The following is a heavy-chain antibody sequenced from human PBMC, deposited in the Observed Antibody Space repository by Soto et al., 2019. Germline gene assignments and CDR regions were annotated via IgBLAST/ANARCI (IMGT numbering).Heavy chain of an antibody. J-gene: IGHJ6*03. D-gene: IGHD3-3*01. CDR3: ARRHDFWSGSSYYYMDV. V-gene: IGHV4-34*01. CDR2: INHSGST. CDR1: GGSFSGYY. Sequence: SETLSLTCAVYGGSFSGYYWSWIRQPPGKGLEWIGEINHSGSTNCNPSLKSRVTISVDTSKNQFSLKLSSVTAADTAVYYCARRHDFWSGSSYYYMDVWGKGTTVTSP.